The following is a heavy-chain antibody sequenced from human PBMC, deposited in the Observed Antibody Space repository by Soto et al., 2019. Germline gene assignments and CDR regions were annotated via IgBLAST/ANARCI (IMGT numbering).Heavy chain of an antibody. Sequence: ASVKVSCKASGYTFTGYYMHRVRQAPGQGLEWMGWINPNSGGTNYAQKFQGRVTMTRDTSISTAYMELSRLRSDDTAVYYCARDRGDIVVVTTLAFDIWGQGTMVTVS. CDR2: INPNSGGT. CDR3: ARDRGDIVVVTTLAFDI. CDR1: GYTFTGYY. J-gene: IGHJ3*02. V-gene: IGHV1-2*02. D-gene: IGHD3-22*01.